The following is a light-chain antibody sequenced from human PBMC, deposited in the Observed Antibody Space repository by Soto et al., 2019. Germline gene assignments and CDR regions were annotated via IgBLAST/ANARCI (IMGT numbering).Light chain of an antibody. Sequence: DIQMTQSPSSVSASVGDRVTITCRASQGINIALALVQQKPGEDPRVLVYTESTLHSGVPPSFSGSGAETDFTLNITILQPEEFATCYCQHGHSFPITFGGGTKGES. CDR1: QGINIA. V-gene: IGKV1-12*01. CDR2: TES. J-gene: IGKJ4*01. CDR3: QHGHSFPIT.